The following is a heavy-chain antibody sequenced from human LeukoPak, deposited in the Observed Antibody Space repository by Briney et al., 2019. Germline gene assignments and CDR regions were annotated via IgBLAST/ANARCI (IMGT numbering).Heavy chain of an antibody. Sequence: PGGSLRLSCAASGFIFSDYWMSWVRQAPGKGLGWVANIKQDESEIFYVESVKGRFTISRDNAKNSLYLEMGSLRAEDTAVYYCVKPLLFIRGLGDNWGQGTLVTVSS. CDR2: IKQDESEI. J-gene: IGHJ4*02. D-gene: IGHD3-10*01. CDR3: VKPLLFIRGLGDN. V-gene: IGHV3-7*01. CDR1: GFIFSDYW.